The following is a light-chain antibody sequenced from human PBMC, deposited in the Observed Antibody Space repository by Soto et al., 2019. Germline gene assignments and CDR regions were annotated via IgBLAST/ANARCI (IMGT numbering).Light chain of an antibody. CDR1: SSNIGSHT. CDR3: CSYAGSTTRVL. Sequence: QSVLTQPPSASGTPGQRVTISCSGSSSNIGSHTVNWYQQLPGTAPKLLIYSHNQRPSGVPDRFSGSKSGNTASLTISGLQAEDDADYYCCSYAGSTTRVLFGGGTKVTVL. CDR2: SHN. V-gene: IGLV1-44*01. J-gene: IGLJ2*01.